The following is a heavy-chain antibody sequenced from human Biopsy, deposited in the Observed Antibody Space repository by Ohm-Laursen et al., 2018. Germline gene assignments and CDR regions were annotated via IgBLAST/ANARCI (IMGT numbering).Heavy chain of an antibody. Sequence: PGTLSLTCAVYGGTYSGYYWSWIRQPPGKGLEWIGEVHHDGRANYNPPLKSRVTISGDMSKKQFSLKLSGVTAADTAVYYCARFIVPSLHCSNGVCPIRWFDPWGQGTLVTVFS. D-gene: IGHD2-2*01. V-gene: IGHV4-34*01. CDR1: GGTYSGYY. CDR3: ARFIVPSLHCSNGVCPIRWFDP. J-gene: IGHJ5*02. CDR2: VHHDGRA.